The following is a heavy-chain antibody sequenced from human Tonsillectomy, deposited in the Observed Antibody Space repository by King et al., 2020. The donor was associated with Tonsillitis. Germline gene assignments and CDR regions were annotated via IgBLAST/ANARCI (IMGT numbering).Heavy chain of an antibody. CDR2: IYYSGST. CDR3: ARTQKGEYYFDY. V-gene: IGHV4-39*07. CDR1: GGSISSSSDY. J-gene: IGHJ4*02. Sequence: QLQESGPGLVKPSETLSLTCTVSGGSISSSSDYWGWIRQPPGKGLGWIGIIYYSGSTYYNPSLKSRVSISVDTSKNRFSLKLSSVTAADTAVYYCARTQKGEYYFDYWGQGTLVTVSS.